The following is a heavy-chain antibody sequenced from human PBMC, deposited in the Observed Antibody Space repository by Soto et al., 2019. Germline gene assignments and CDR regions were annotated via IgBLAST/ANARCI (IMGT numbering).Heavy chain of an antibody. CDR1: GVTFDSYG. V-gene: IGHV3-23*01. CDR3: AKRVAYSSSSAYFDW. D-gene: IGHD6-6*01. J-gene: IGHJ4*02. CDR2: INDNDDT. Sequence: GGSRILSCAASGVTFDSYGTGWVRHASGKGLEWVSSINDNDDTYYADSVTGRFNISRDNSMSTGSLQMNSLRADDTAVYYCAKRVAYSSSSAYFDWWGQGTLV.